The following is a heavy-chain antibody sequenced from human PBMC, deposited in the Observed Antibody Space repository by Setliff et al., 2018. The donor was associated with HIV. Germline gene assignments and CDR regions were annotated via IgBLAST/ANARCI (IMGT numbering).Heavy chain of an antibody. CDR1: GGSISSYY. CDR2: IFSSGTT. J-gene: IGHJ2*01. V-gene: IGHV4-4*07. Sequence: PSETLSLTCSVSGGSISSYYWNWIRQPAGKGLEWIGRIFSSGTTNYNPSLQSRITMSVDTSKNQFSLKLSSVTAVDTAVYYCARTALWFDEADWYFDLWGRGTLVTV. D-gene: IGHD3-10*01. CDR3: ARTALWFDEADWYFDL.